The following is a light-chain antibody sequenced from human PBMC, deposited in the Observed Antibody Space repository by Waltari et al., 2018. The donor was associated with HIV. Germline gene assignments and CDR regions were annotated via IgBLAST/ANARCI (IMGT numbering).Light chain of an antibody. CDR2: DVN. V-gene: IGLV2-11*01. Sequence: QSALTPPRSVSGSPGQSVTISCSGTFRDVGGYNFVSWYQQHSGKAPKLVIFDVNKRPSGVPDRFSGSKSGNTASLTVSGLQAEDEADYFCCSYAGSFTLLFGGGTNLAVL. CDR3: CSYAGSFTLL. J-gene: IGLJ3*02. CDR1: FRDVGGYNF.